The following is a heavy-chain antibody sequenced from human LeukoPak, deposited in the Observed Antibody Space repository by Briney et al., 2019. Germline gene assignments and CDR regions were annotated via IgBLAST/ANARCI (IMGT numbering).Heavy chain of an antibody. J-gene: IGHJ4*02. CDR3: AREDIVVVPAAPDY. V-gene: IGHV3-33*01. CDR2: IWYDGSNK. CDR1: GFTFSSYG. D-gene: IGHD2-2*01. Sequence: PGRSLRLSCAASGFTFSSYGMHWVRQAPGKGLEGVAVIWYDGSNKYYADSVKGRFTISRDNSKNTLYLQMNSLRAEDTAVYYCAREDIVVVPAAPDYWGQGTLVTVSS.